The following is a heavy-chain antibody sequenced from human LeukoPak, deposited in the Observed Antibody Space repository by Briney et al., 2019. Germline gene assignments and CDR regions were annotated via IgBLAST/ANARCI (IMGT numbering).Heavy chain of an antibody. CDR3: ARGARDDFWSGYSYYFDY. J-gene: IGHJ4*02. Sequence: SETLSLTCTVSGGSISSGGYYWSWIRQPPGKGLEWIGYIYHSGSTYYNPSLKSRVTISVGRSKNQFSLKLSSVTAADTAVYYCARGARDDFWSGYSYYFDYWGQGTLVTVSS. D-gene: IGHD3-3*01. CDR1: GGSISSGGYY. CDR2: IYHSGST. V-gene: IGHV4-30-2*01.